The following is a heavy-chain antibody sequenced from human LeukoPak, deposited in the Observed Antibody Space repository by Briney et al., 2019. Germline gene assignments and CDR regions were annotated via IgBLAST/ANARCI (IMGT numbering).Heavy chain of an antibody. J-gene: IGHJ4*02. CDR2: IRYDGSNK. CDR3: AKVGGYCSGGSCRYYFDY. V-gene: IGHV3-30*02. D-gene: IGHD2-15*01. CDR1: GFTFSSYG. Sequence: GGSLRLSCAASGFTFSSYGMHWVRQAPGKGLEWVAFIRYDGSNKYYADSVKGRFTISRDNSKNTLYLQMNSLRAEDTAVYYCAKVGGYCSGGSCRYYFDYWGQGTLVTVSS.